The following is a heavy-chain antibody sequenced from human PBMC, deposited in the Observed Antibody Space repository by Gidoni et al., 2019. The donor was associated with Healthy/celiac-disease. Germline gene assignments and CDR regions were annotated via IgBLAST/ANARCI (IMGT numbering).Heavy chain of an antibody. CDR2: IIPILGIA. CDR1: GGTFSSYA. V-gene: IGHV1-69*04. J-gene: IGHJ5*02. CDR3: ARGGYGGKELDWFDP. Sequence: QVQLVQSGAEVKKPGSSVKVSCKASGGTFSSYAISWVRQAPGQGLEWMGRIIPILGIANYAQKFQGRVTITADKSTSTAYMELSSLRSEDTAVYYCARGGYGGKELDWFDPWGQGTLVTVSS. D-gene: IGHD4-17*01.